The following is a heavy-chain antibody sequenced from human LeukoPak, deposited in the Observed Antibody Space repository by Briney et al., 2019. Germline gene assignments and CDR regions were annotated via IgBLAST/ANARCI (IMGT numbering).Heavy chain of an antibody. CDR1: GGTFSSYA. D-gene: IGHD3-22*01. V-gene: IGHV1-69*04. J-gene: IGHJ4*02. CDR3: ARARYYYDSSGYRDY. CDR2: IIPILGIA. Sequence: SVKVSCKASGGTFSSYAISWVRQAPGQGLEWMGRIIPILGIANYAQKFQGRVTITADKSTSTAYMELSSLRSEDTAVYYCARARYYYDSSGYRDYWGQGTLVTVPS.